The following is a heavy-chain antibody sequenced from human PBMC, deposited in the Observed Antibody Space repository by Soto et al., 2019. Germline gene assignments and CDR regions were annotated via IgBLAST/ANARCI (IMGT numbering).Heavy chain of an antibody. Sequence: SVKVSCKASGGTFSSYTMSWVRQAPGQGLEWMGRIIPILGIANYAQKFQGRVTITADKSTSTAYMELSSLRSEDTAVYYCARADGVYCSSTSCYRFDYSGQGTLVTVSS. CDR3: ARADGVYCSSTSCYRFDY. J-gene: IGHJ4*02. CDR2: IIPILGIA. V-gene: IGHV1-69*02. D-gene: IGHD2-2*01. CDR1: GGTFSSYT.